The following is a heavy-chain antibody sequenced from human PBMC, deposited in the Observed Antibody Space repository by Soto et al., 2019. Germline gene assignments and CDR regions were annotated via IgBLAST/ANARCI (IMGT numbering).Heavy chain of an antibody. J-gene: IGHJ6*02. D-gene: IGHD6-19*01. V-gene: IGHV1-2*02. CDR2: VNPRNGAT. CDR3: AILPPPGLYYYGMDV. CDR1: GYTFTAYY. Sequence: QVQLVQSGAEVKKPGASVKVSCKASGYTFTAYYMHWVRQAPGQGLEWVAWVNPRNGATKYAQKFQGRVTMTRDTSISTAYMELTRLRSDDTALYYCAILPPPGLYYYGMDVWGQGTTVTVSS.